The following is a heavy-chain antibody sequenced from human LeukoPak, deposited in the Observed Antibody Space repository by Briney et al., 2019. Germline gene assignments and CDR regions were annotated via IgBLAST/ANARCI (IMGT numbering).Heavy chain of an antibody. CDR1: GGSLSSSSYY. Sequence: PSETLSLTCTVSGGSLSSSSYYWGWLRQPPGRGREWVGCIYYSGSTYYNPSLKSRVTISVDTSKNQFSLNLSSVTAADTAVYYCARLYYDSSGYYQICYFDFWGQGTLVTVSS. D-gene: IGHD3-22*01. CDR3: ARLYYDSSGYYQICYFDF. J-gene: IGHJ4*02. V-gene: IGHV4-39*01. CDR2: IYYSGST.